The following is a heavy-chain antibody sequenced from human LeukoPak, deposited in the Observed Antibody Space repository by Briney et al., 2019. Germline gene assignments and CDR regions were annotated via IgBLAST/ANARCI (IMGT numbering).Heavy chain of an antibody. CDR3: AGGPDYYDSSGYSYYFDY. J-gene: IGHJ4*02. CDR1: GGSFSGYY. D-gene: IGHD3-22*01. V-gene: IGHV4-34*01. CDR2: INHSGST. Sequence: SETLSLTCAVYGGSFSGYYWSWIRQPPGKGLEWIEEINHSGSTNYNPSLKSRVTISVDTSKNQFSLKLSSVTAADTAVYYCAGGPDYYDSSGYSYYFDYWGQGTLVTVSS.